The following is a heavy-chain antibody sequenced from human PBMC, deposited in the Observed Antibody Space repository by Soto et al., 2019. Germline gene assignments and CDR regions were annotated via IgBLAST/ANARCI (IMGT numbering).Heavy chain of an antibody. J-gene: IGHJ3*02. CDR3: AREQATMIRFDI. CDR2: IIPIFGTA. Sequence: GASVKVSCKASGGTLTNFINYPINWVRQAPGQGLEWMGGIIPIFGTANYAQKFQGRVTITADESTSTAYMELSSLRSEDTAVYYCAREQATMIRFDIWGQGTMVTVSS. D-gene: IGHD3-22*01. V-gene: IGHV1-69*13. CDR1: GGTLTNFINYP.